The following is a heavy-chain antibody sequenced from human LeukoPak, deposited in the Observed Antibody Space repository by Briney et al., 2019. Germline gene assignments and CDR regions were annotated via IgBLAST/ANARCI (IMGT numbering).Heavy chain of an antibody. Sequence: SETLSLTCAVYGGSFSGYYWSWIRQPPGKGLEWIGEINHSGSTNYNPSLKSRVTISVDTSKNQFSLKLSSVTAADTAVYYCARHGPIVVVPAARRWYYFDYWGQGTLVTVSS. CDR1: GGSFSGYY. J-gene: IGHJ4*02. CDR2: INHSGST. CDR3: ARHGPIVVVPAARRWYYFDY. V-gene: IGHV4-34*01. D-gene: IGHD2-2*01.